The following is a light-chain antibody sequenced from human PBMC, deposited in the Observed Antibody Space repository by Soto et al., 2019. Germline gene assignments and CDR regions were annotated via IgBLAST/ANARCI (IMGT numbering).Light chain of an antibody. Sequence: EIVLTQSPATLSLSPGERATLSCRASQSVSSYLACYQQKPGQAPRLLIYDASNRATGIPARFSGSGSGTDFTLTISSLEPEDFAVYYCQQRSSWPLLWTFGGGTKVDIK. CDR1: QSVSSY. J-gene: IGKJ4*01. CDR2: DAS. CDR3: QQRSSWPLLWT. V-gene: IGKV3-11*01.